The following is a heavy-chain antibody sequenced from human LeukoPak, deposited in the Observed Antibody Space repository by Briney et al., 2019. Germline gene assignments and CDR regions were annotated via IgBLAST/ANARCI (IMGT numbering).Heavy chain of an antibody. J-gene: IGHJ3*02. CDR1: GFTPISYW. CDR3: ARDKGVAFDI. V-gene: IGHV3-7*01. CDR2: INQDGSEI. D-gene: IGHD3-3*01. Sequence: PGGSLRLSCVLSGFTPISYWMTWVRQAPGKGLEWVANINQDGSEIFYVDSVKGRFTISRDNAKTSFYLQMNSLRAEDTALYYCARDKGVAFDIWGQGTMVTVSS.